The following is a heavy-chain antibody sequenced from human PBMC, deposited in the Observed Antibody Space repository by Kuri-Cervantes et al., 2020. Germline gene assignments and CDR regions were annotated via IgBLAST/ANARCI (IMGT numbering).Heavy chain of an antibody. CDR1: GGSISSDGYS. D-gene: IGHD3-10*01. V-gene: IGHV4-30-2*01. CDR3: ARGGSNWFDP. CDR2: IYHSGST. Sequence: SCAVSGGSISSDGYSWSWIRQPPGKGLEWIGYIYHSGSTYYNPSLKSRVTISVDRSKNQFSLKLSSVTAADTAVYYCARGGSNWFDPWGQGILVTVSS. J-gene: IGHJ5*02.